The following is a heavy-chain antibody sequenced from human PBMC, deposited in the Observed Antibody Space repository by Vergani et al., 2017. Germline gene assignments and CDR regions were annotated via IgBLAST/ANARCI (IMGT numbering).Heavy chain of an antibody. CDR1: GFTFSSYS. Sequence: EVQLVESGGGLVQPGGSLRLSCAASGFTFSSYSMNWVRQAPGKGLEWVSYISSSSSTIYYADSVKGRFTISRDNAKNSLYLQMNSLRAEDTAVYYCARDPVSCSSTSCYTYYYYYGMDVWGQGTTVTVSS. J-gene: IGHJ6*02. CDR2: ISSSSSTI. V-gene: IGHV3-48*01. D-gene: IGHD2-2*02. CDR3: ARDPVSCSSTSCYTYYYYYGMDV.